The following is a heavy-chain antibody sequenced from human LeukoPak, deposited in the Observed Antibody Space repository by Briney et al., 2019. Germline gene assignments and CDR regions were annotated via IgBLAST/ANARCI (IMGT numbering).Heavy chain of an antibody. D-gene: IGHD3-22*01. V-gene: IGHV3-23*01. Sequence: PGGSLRLSCAASGFTFSSYAMSWVRQAPGKGLEWVSAISGSGGSTYYADSVKGRFTISRDNSKNTLYLQMNSLRAEDTAVYYCAQATYYYDSSGYSDWGQGTLVTVSS. J-gene: IGHJ4*02. CDR3: AQATYYYDSSGYSD. CDR1: GFTFSSYA. CDR2: ISGSGGST.